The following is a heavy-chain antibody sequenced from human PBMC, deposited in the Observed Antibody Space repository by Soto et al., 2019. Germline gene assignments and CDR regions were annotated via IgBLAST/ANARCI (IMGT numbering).Heavy chain of an antibody. J-gene: IGHJ4*02. V-gene: IGHV3-21*01. D-gene: IGHD6-13*01. CDR3: ARASRYSSSWYNN. CDR1: GFTFSTYS. Sequence: GGSLRLSCVTSGFTFSTYSMKWVRQAPGRGLEWVSSISSSSGHIYFADSVKGRFTISRDNAKNSMYLQMDSLRAEDTAVYYCARASRYSSSWYNNWGQGTLVTVSS. CDR2: ISSSSGHI.